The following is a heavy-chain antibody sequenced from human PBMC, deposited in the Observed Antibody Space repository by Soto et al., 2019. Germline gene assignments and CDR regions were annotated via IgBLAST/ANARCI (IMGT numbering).Heavy chain of an antibody. Sequence: QVQLVESGGGVVQPGRSLRLSCAASGFTFSSYGMHWVRQAPGKGLEWVAVISYDGSNKYYADSVKGRFTISRDNSKNTLYLQMNSLRAEDTAVYYWAKDQNCSSTSCFDYWGQGTLVTVSS. D-gene: IGHD2-2*01. CDR1: GFTFSSYG. CDR3: AKDQNCSSTSCFDY. J-gene: IGHJ4*02. V-gene: IGHV3-30*18. CDR2: ISYDGSNK.